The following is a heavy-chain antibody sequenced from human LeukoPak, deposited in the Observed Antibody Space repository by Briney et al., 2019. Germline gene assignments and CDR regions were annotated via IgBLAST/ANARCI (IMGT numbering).Heavy chain of an antibody. CDR1: GFTFSSYG. Sequence: GGSLRLSCAASGFTFSSYGMHWVRQAPGKGLEWVTLISYDGSNKYYADSVKGRFTIYRDNSKDTLYLQMNSLRAEDTAMYYCARDQMRPYQYYMDVWGKGTTVTVSS. D-gene: IGHD2-2*01. J-gene: IGHJ6*03. V-gene: IGHV3-30*03. CDR3: ARDQMRPYQYYMDV. CDR2: ISYDGSNK.